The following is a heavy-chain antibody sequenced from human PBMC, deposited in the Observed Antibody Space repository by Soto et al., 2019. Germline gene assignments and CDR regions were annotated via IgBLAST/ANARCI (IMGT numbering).Heavy chain of an antibody. J-gene: IGHJ4*02. V-gene: IGHV4-30-4*01. D-gene: IGHD3-22*01. Sequence: QVQLQESGPGLVKPSQTLSLTCTVSGGSISSGDYYWSWIRQPPGKGLEWIGYIYYSGSTYYNPSLKSRVTISVDTSKNQCSLKLSSVTAADTAVYYCARLYYYDSSGYHPGFDYWGQGTLVTVSS. CDR3: ARLYYYDSSGYHPGFDY. CDR2: IYYSGST. CDR1: GGSISSGDYY.